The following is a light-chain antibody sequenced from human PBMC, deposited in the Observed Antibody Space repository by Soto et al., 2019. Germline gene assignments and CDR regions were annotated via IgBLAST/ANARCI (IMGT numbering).Light chain of an antibody. J-gene: IGKJ1*01. CDR2: KAS. V-gene: IGKV2-30*01. Sequence: DVVMTQSPLSLSVSLGQPASISCRSSESLVFRDGNTYLNWFQQRPGQSPRRLIYKASNRDSGVPDRFSASGSGTDFTLKISRVEAEDVGVYYCMQGSHWPPTFGQGTNVEIK. CDR3: MQGSHWPPT. CDR1: ESLVFRDGNTY.